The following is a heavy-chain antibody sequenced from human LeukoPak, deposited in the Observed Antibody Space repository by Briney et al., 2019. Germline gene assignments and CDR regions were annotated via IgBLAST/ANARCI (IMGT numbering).Heavy chain of an antibody. V-gene: IGHV1-69*01. J-gene: IGHJ3*02. D-gene: IGHD6-13*01. CDR1: GCTFSSYA. CDR2: IIPIFGTA. CDR3: ARDGGGYSSSYI. Sequence: SVTVSCKASGCTFSSYAISWVRQAPGQGLEWMGGIIPIFGTANYAQKFQGRVTITADESTSTAYMELSSLRSEDSAVYYCARDGGGYSSSYIWGQGTMVTVSS.